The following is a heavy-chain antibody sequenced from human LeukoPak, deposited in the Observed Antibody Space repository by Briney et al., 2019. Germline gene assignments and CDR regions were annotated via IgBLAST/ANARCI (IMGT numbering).Heavy chain of an antibody. CDR2: ISGSGGST. CDR3: ATVHSTGWLYYFDY. J-gene: IGHJ4*02. D-gene: IGHD6-19*01. CDR1: GFTFSSYA. Sequence: GGSLRLSSAASGFTFSSYAMSWVRQAPGKGLEWVSAISGSGGSTCYADSVKGRFTISRDNSKNTLYLQMNSLRAEDTAVYYCATVHSTGWLYYFDYWGQGTLVTVSS. V-gene: IGHV3-23*01.